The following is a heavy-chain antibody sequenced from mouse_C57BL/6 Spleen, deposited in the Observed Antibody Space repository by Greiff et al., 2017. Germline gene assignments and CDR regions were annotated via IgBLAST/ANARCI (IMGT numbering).Heavy chain of an antibody. V-gene: IGHV1-7*01. J-gene: IGHJ2*01. CDR1: GYTFTSYW. D-gene: IGHD1-1*01. CDR3: ARYYGSILYYFDY. CDR2: INPSSGYT. Sequence: VQLQQSGAELATPGASVKLSCKASGYTFTSYWMHWVKQRPGQGLEWIGYINPSSGYTKYNQKFKDTATLTADKSSSTAYMQLSSLTYEDSAVYYCARYYGSILYYFDYWGQGTTLTVSS.